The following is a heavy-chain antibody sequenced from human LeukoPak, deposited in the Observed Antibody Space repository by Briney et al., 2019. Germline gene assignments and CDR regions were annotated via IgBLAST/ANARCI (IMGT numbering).Heavy chain of an antibody. D-gene: IGHD3-3*01. J-gene: IGHJ4*02. Sequence: GGSLRLSCVASGFPFSAYAMSWVRQAPGKGLEWVSGIRGSGETTYYADSVKGRFTIARDNAKNSVYLEMNSLRADDTAVYYCARSARLMKGVVEVTALDDWGQGTLVTVSS. CDR2: IRGSGETT. CDR3: ARSARLMKGVVEVTALDD. CDR1: GFPFSAYA. V-gene: IGHV3-23*01.